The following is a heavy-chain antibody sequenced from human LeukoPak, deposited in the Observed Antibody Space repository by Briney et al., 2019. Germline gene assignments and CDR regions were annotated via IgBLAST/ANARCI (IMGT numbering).Heavy chain of an antibody. CDR2: IYYSGTT. D-gene: IGHD6-6*01. Sequence: SETLSLTCTVSGGSISSYYWSWIRQPPGKGLEWIGYIYYSGTTNYNPSLKSRVTISVDTSKNQFSLKLSSVIVADTAVYYCARAPGWTIAARPLDSWGQGILVTVSS. V-gene: IGHV4-59*12. CDR1: GGSISSYY. J-gene: IGHJ5*01. CDR3: ARAPGWTIAARPLDS.